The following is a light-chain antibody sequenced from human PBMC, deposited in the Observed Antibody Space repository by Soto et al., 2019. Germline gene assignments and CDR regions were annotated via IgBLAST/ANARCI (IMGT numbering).Light chain of an antibody. V-gene: IGKV3D-20*02. CDR1: QSVSSSY. CDR3: QQRNNWPLT. J-gene: IGKJ4*01. Sequence: EIVLTQSPGTLSLSPGERATLSCRASQSVSSSYLAWYQQKPGQAPRLLIYGASSRATGIPDRFSGSGSGTEFTLTISRLEPEDFAVYYCQQRNNWPLTFGGGTKGDIK. CDR2: GAS.